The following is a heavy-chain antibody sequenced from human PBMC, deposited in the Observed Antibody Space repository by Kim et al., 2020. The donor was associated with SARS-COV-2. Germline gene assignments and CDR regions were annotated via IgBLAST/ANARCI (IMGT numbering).Heavy chain of an antibody. CDR2: IYYSGST. V-gene: IGHV4-59*08. J-gene: IGHJ4*02. D-gene: IGHD2-21*02. CDR1: GGSISSYY. Sequence: SETLSLTCTVSGGSISSYYWSWIRQPPGKGLEWIGYIYYSGSTNYNPSLKSRVTISVDTSKNQFSLKLSSVTAADTAVYYCASCGGNSIYWGQGTRVTVS. CDR3: ASCGGNSIY.